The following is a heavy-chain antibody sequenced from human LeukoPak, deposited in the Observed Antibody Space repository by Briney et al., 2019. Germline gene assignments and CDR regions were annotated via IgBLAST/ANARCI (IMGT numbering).Heavy chain of an antibody. CDR1: GGSISSYY. D-gene: IGHD6-19*01. CDR3: ARRVPVAGNYYFDY. J-gene: IGHJ4*02. CDR2: MYYSGIT. V-gene: IGHV4-59*08. Sequence: SETLSLTCTVSGGSISSYYWSWFRQPPGKGLEWRGYMYYSGITNYNPSLKSRVTISVDTSKNQFSLKLSSVTAADTAVYYCARRVPVAGNYYFDYWGQGTLVTVAA.